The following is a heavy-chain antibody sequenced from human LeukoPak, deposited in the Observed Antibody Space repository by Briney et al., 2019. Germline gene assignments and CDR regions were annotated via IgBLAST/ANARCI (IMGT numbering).Heavy chain of an antibody. J-gene: IGHJ4*02. CDR3: ARGRSEWLLTHQTFDY. V-gene: IGHV4-39*07. CDR1: GASISTSSYY. D-gene: IGHD3-3*01. CDR2: VSYTGNT. Sequence: PSETLSLTCTVSGASISTSSYYWGWIRQPPGKGLEWIGSVSYTGNTYYSPSLKNRVTISVDTSKNQFSLKLSSVTAADTAVYYCARGRSEWLLTHQTFDYWGQGTLVTVSS.